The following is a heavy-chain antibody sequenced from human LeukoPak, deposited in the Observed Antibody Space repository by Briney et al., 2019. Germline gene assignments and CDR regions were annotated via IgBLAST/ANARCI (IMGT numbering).Heavy chain of an antibody. CDR2: IYPGDSDT. D-gene: IGHD3-22*01. J-gene: IGHJ6*03. CDR1: GYSFTSYW. CDR3: ARAGDSSGYYPYYYYYYMDV. V-gene: IGHV5-51*01. Sequence: GESLKISCKDSGYSFTSYWIGWVRQMPGKGLEWMGIIYPGDSDTRYSPSFQGQVTISADKSISTAYLQWSSLKASDTAMYYCARAGDSSGYYPYYYYYYMDVWGKGTTVTVSS.